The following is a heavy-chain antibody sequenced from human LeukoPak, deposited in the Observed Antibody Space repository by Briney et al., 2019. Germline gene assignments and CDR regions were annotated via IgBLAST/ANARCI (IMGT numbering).Heavy chain of an antibody. Sequence: ASVKVSCKASGYTFTSYGISWVRQAPGQGLEWMGWISAYNGNTNYAQKLQGRVTMTTDTSTSTAYVELRSLRSDDTAVYYCARDSSWYGLGEVVYWGQGTLVTVSS. CDR1: GYTFTSYG. D-gene: IGHD6-13*01. CDR3: ARDSSWYGLGEVVY. V-gene: IGHV1-18*01. CDR2: ISAYNGNT. J-gene: IGHJ4*02.